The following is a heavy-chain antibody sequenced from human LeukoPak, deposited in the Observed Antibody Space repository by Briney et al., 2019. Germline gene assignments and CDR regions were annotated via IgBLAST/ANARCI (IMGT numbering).Heavy chain of an antibody. V-gene: IGHV1-2*02. CDR3: AREGYYDSSGYSPADY. D-gene: IGHD3-22*01. CDR1: GYTFTGYY. CDR2: INPNSGGT. J-gene: IGHJ4*02. Sequence: ASVKVSCKASGYTFTGYYMHWVRQAPGQGLEWMGWINPNSGGTNYAQKFQGRVTMTRDTSISTAYMELSRLRSDDTGVYYCAREGYYDSSGYSPADYWGQGTLVTVSS.